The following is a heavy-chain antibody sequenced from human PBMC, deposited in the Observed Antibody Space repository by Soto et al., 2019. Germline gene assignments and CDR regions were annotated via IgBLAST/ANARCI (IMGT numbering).Heavy chain of an antibody. V-gene: IGHV2-5*02. CDR2: IYWDDDK. CDR1: GFSLSTSGVG. J-gene: IGHJ3*02. Sequence: QITLKESGPTLVKPTQTLTLTCTFSGFSLSTSGVGVGWIRQPPGKALEWLALIYWDDDKRYSPSLKSRLTITKXXSXNXVVLTMTNMDPVDTATYYCAHTATMLRGVTRDAFDIWGQGTMVTVSS. CDR3: AHTATMLRGVTRDAFDI. D-gene: IGHD3-10*01.